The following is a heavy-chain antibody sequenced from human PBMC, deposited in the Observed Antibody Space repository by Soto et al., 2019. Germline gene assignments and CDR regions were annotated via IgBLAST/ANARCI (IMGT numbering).Heavy chain of an antibody. Sequence: QVQLQESGPGLVKPSQTLSLTCTVSVGSISSGGYYWSWIRQHPGKGLEWIGYIYYSGTTYYNPSLMRRVIISVYTSNYHFSLTLSSVTAADPVVYYCAREPSIWCQATLVTVSS. CDR2: IYYSGTT. V-gene: IGHV4-31*03. CDR1: VGSISSGGYY. CDR3: AREPSI. J-gene: IGHJ4*02.